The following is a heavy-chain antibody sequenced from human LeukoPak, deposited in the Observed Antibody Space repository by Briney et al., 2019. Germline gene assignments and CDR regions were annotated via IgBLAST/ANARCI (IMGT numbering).Heavy chain of an antibody. CDR3: GRRVSRGWTDY. D-gene: IGHD2-15*01. CDR1: GYTLTDYY. CDR2: INPKSGST. V-gene: IGHV1-2*02. J-gene: IGHJ4*02. Sequence: GASVKVSCKVSGYTLTDYYLHWVRQAPGQGLEWMGWINPKSGSTHYAQKFQGRVIMTRDTSLSTAYLELTSLRSDDTAIYFCGRRVSRGWTDYWGQGTLVTASS.